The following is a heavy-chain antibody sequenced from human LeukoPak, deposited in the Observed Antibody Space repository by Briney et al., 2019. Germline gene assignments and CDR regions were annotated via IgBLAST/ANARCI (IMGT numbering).Heavy chain of an antibody. J-gene: IGHJ4*02. CDR3: AHRESGSFISLDY. D-gene: IGHD3-10*01. V-gene: IGHV2-5*02. Sequence: TLSLTCTVSGGSISSPTYYWAWIRQPPGKALEWLALIYWDDDKRYSPSLRNRLTITKDTSKNQVVLTMTNVDPVDTATYYCAHRESGSFISLDYWGQGTLVTVSS. CDR1: GGSISSPTYY. CDR2: IYWDDDK.